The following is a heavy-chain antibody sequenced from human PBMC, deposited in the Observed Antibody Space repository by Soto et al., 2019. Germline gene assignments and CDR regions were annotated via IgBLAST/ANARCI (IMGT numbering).Heavy chain of an antibody. D-gene: IGHD3-10*01. V-gene: IGHV1-69*01. J-gene: IGHJ4*02. CDR2: IIPLFGTP. CDR3: ARDRDDYGSGNYYNRIDI. Sequence: QVQLVQSGAEVKKPGSSVKVSCKASGGIFSTYAISWLRQAPGQGLEWMGGIIPLFGTPNYAQRFQGRVTITADESTSTAYMYLSRLRSEDTAVYYCARDRDDYGSGNYYNRIDIWGQGTLVTVSS. CDR1: GGIFSTYA.